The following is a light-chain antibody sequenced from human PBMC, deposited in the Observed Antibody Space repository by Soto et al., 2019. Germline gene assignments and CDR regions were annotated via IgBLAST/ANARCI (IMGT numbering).Light chain of an antibody. V-gene: IGKV3-20*01. J-gene: IGKJ2*01. CDR1: QSVSSSY. CDR3: HQYGSSPPYT. CDR2: GAS. Sequence: EIVLTQSPGTLSLSPGERATLSCRPSQSVSSSYLAWYQQKPGQAPRLLIYGASSRATGIPDRFSGSGSGTDFTLTISRLEPEDFAVYYCHQYGSSPPYTFGQGTKLEIK.